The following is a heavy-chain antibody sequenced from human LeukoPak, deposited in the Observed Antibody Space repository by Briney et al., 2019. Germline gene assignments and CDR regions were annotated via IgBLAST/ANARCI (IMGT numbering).Heavy chain of an antibody. V-gene: IGHV3-21*04. D-gene: IGHD3-10*01. CDR2: ISSSSYI. Sequence: PGGSLRLSCAASGFTFSSYSMNWVRQAPGKGLEWVSSISSSSYIYYAESVKGRFTISRDNSKSTLYLQMNSLRAEDTAVYYCATGPAFGESKWWGQGTLVTVSS. J-gene: IGHJ4*02. CDR3: ATGPAFGESKW. CDR1: GFTFSSYS.